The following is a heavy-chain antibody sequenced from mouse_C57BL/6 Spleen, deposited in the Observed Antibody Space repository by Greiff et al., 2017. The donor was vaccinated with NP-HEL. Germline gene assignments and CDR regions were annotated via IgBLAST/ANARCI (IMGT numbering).Heavy chain of an antibody. CDR1: GYTFTNYW. CDR2: IYPGGGYT. V-gene: IGHV1-63*01. D-gene: IGHD1-1*01. CDR3: ARRYYDFDY. J-gene: IGHJ2*01. Sequence: VKLMESGAELVRPGTSVKMSCKASGYTFTNYWIGWAKQRPGHGLEWIGDIYPGGGYTNYNEKFKGKATLTADKSSSTAYMQFSSLTSEDSAIYYCARRYYDFDYWGQGTTLTVSS.